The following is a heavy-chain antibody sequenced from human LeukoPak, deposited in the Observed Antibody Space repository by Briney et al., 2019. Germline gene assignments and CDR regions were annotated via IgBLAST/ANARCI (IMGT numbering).Heavy chain of an antibody. J-gene: IGHJ6*03. CDR1: GYTFTNYY. V-gene: IGHV1-46*01. CDR3: ATWNYYMDV. CDR2: INPSSGTT. Sequence: ASVKVSCKASGYTFTNYYMVWVRQAPGQGLEWMGIINPSSGTTNYAQKFQGRVTMTEDTSTDTAYMELSSLRSEDTAVYYCATWNYYMDVWGKGTTVTVSS.